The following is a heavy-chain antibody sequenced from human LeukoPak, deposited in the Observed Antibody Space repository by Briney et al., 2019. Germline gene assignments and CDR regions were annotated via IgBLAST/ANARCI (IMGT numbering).Heavy chain of an antibody. CDR2: IKSTGDTT. V-gene: IGHV1-46*01. Sequence: ASVQVSCKTSGYTFTSYHMHWVRQAPGQGLEWVAIIKSTGDTTVYAQKFQGRVAVTRDTSTSTVYMDLSSLSSEDTAVYYCVREDAHTYYFDFWGPGTLVTVSS. D-gene: IGHD2-2*01. J-gene: IGHJ4*02. CDR1: GYTFTSYH. CDR3: VREDAHTYYFDF.